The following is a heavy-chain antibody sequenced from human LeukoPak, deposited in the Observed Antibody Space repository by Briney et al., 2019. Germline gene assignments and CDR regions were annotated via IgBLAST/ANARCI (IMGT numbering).Heavy chain of an antibody. J-gene: IGHJ4*02. V-gene: IGHV3-74*01. D-gene: IGHD3-16*02. CDR2: INSDGSTT. CDR1: GFTFSSYW. CDR3: SRGRYHPDY. Sequence: GGSLRLSCAASGFTFSSYWMHWVRQAPGKGLVWVSRINSDGSTTTYADSVQGRFTISRDNAKNTLYLQMNSLRAEDTAVYYCSRGRYHPDYWGQGTLVTVSS.